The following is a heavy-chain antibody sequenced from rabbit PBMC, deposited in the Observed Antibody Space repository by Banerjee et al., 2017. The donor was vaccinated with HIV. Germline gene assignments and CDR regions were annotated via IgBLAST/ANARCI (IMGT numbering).Heavy chain of an antibody. CDR3: ARSTYGYAAFSSATGGFNL. Sequence: HLEESGGDLVKPEGSLTLSCKASGFDFSSYYMSWVRQAPGKGLEWIGIIYPGKGSTDYASWVSGRFTVSSDNAHNTVDLQMNSLTAADTATYFCARSTYGYAAFSSATGGFNLWGQGTLVTVS. V-gene: IGHV1S7*01. J-gene: IGHJ4*01. CDR1: GFDFSSYY. CDR2: IYPGKGST. D-gene: IGHD6-1*01.